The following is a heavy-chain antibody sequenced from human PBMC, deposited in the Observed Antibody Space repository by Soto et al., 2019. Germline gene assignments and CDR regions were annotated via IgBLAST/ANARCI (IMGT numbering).Heavy chain of an antibody. V-gene: IGHV3-30*04. D-gene: IGHD3-3*01. CDR1: GFPFTRYS. CDR2: ISYDGSDE. Sequence: GGSLRLSCVSSGFPFTRYSMHLVRQAPGKGLEWVAVISYDGSDEYYADSVKGRFTISRDKSTNTLYLQMNSLRAEDTAVYYCAKAFGIWSGYSDYWGQGTLVTVSS. CDR3: AKAFGIWSGYSDY. J-gene: IGHJ4*02.